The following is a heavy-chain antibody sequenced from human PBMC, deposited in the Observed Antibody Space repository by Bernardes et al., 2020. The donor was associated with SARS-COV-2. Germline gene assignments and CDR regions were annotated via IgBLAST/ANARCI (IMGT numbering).Heavy chain of an antibody. J-gene: IGHJ4*02. D-gene: IGHD4-17*01. CDR1: GWSFSGYY. V-gene: IGHV4-34*01. CDR2: INHSGST. CDR3: ARFYGDPYYFDY. Sequence: SYTLSLTCAVYGWSFSGYYWSWIRQPPGKGREWIGEINHSGSTNYNPSLKSLVTISVDTSKNQFSLKLSSVTAADTAVYYCARFYGDPYYFDYWGQGTLVTVSS.